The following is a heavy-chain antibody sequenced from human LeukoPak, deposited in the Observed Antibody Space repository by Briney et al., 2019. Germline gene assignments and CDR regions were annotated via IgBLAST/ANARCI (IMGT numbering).Heavy chain of an antibody. Sequence: GGSLRLSCAASGFTFSSYDMHWVRQSPGRGLEWVALIRYDGSNKHYADSVKGRFTISRDNSKNTLYLQMNSLRAEDTAVYLCANLGMGIDYWGQGTLVTVST. J-gene: IGHJ4*02. CDR1: GFTFSSYD. CDR3: ANLGMGIDY. CDR2: IRYDGSNK. D-gene: IGHD7-27*01. V-gene: IGHV3-30*02.